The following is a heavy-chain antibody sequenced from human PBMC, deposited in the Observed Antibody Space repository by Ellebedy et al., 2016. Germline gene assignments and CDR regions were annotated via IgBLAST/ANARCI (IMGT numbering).Heavy chain of an antibody. CDR3: ARDQSSLGYYDSSGYYSGDGAFDI. CDR1: GGSISSGDYY. Sequence: LRLSXTVSGGSISSGDYYWSWIRQPPGKGLEWIGYIYYSGSTYYNPSLKSRVTISVDTSKNQFSLKLSSVTAADTAVYYCARDQSSLGYYDSSGYYSGDGAFDIWGQGTMVTVSS. J-gene: IGHJ3*02. CDR2: IYYSGST. D-gene: IGHD3-22*01. V-gene: IGHV4-30-4*01.